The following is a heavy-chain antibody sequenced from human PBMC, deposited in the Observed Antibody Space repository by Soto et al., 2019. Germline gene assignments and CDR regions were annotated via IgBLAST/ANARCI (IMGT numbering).Heavy chain of an antibody. Sequence: PSETLSLTCAVYGGSFSGYYWSWIRQPPGKGLEWSGEINHSGSTNYNPSLKSRVTISVDTSKNQFSLKLSSVTAADTAVYYCAYGADFWSGYYGGGIYYYGMDVWGQGTTVTVSS. J-gene: IGHJ6*02. D-gene: IGHD3-3*01. V-gene: IGHV4-34*01. CDR2: INHSGST. CDR1: GGSFSGYY. CDR3: AYGADFWSGYYGGGIYYYGMDV.